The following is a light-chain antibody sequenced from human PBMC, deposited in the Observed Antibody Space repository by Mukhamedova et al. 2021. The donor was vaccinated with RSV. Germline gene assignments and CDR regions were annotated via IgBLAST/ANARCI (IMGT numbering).Light chain of an antibody. CDR3: LQYNSYPRT. V-gene: IGKV1-17*01. CDR2: TTS. Sequence: WYQRRVHGKAPKRLIYTTSSLQSGVPSSFSGSGSGTEFTLTISSLQPEDFAAYYCLQYNSYPRTFGQGTKLEIK. J-gene: IGKJ2*01.